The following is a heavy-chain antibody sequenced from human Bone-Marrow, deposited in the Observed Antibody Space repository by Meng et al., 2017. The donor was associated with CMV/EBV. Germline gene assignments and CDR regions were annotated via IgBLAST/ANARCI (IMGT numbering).Heavy chain of an antibody. J-gene: IGHJ6*02. D-gene: IGHD2-2*01. CDR1: GGTFSSYT. CDR3: ARDLKVVVPAPMGRRTYYYYTMDV. V-gene: IGHV1-69*04. Sequence: SAKVSCKASGGTFSSYTISWVRQAPGQGLEWMGRIIPILGIANYAQKSQGRVTITAAKSTSTASKELSSLSSEDTAVYYCARDLKVVVPAPMGRRTYYYYTMDVWGQGTTVTVSS. CDR2: IIPILGIA.